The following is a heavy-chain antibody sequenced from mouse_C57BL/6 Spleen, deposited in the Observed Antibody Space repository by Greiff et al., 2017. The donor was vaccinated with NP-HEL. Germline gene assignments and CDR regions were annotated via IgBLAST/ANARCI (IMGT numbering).Heavy chain of an antibody. CDR3: ARLPPFTTVVYLYFDV. Sequence: EVKLMESGGGLVKPGGSLKLSCAASGFTFSSYTMSWVRRTPEKRLEWVATISGGGGNHYYPDSVKGRFTISRDNAKNTLYLQMSSLRSEDTALYYCARLPPFTTVVYLYFDVWGTGTTVTVSS. D-gene: IGHD1-1*01. J-gene: IGHJ1*03. CDR2: ISGGGGNH. V-gene: IGHV5-9*01. CDR1: GFTFSSYT.